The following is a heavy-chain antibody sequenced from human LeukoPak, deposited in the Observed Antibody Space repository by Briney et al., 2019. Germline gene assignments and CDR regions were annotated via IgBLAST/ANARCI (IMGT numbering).Heavy chain of an antibody. Sequence: SVKVSCKASGGDFSNYGITWVRQAPGQGLEWMGGIIPIFGTTNYAHNFQGRVTFTADESTSTAYMELSSLKSEDTAMYYCARAVGGDGSGSLWGPGTLVTVSS. CDR1: GGDFSNYG. V-gene: IGHV1-69*13. CDR3: ARAVGGDGSGSL. J-gene: IGHJ4*02. CDR2: IIPIFGTT. D-gene: IGHD3-10*01.